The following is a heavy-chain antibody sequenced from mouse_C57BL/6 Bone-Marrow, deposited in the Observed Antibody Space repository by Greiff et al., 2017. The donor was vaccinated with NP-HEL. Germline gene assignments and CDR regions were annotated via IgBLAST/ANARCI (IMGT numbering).Heavy chain of an antibody. J-gene: IGHJ4*01. V-gene: IGHV14-1*01. D-gene: IGHD1-1*01. CDR2: IDPEDGDT. Sequence: VQLKESGAELVRPGASVKLSCTASGFNIKDYYMHWVKQRPEQGLEWIGRIDPEDGDTEYAPTFQGTATMTADTSSTTAYLQLSSLTSEDTAVYYCTAYYYGSSPYAMDYWGQGTSVTVSS. CDR3: TAYYYGSSPYAMDY. CDR1: GFNIKDYY.